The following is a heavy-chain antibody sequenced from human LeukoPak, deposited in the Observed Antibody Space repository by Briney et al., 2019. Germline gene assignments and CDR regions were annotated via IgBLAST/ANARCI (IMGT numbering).Heavy chain of an antibody. J-gene: IGHJ5*02. CDR2: MYSGGST. V-gene: IGHV3-53*01. Sequence: GGSLRLSCAASGFTVSSNYMSWVRQAPGKGLEWVSVMYSGGSTYYADSVKGRFAISRDNSKNTLYLQMNSLRAEDTAVYYCARVPNYGSGSGFDPWGQGTLVTVSS. CDR1: GFTVSSNY. D-gene: IGHD3-10*01. CDR3: ARVPNYGSGSGFDP.